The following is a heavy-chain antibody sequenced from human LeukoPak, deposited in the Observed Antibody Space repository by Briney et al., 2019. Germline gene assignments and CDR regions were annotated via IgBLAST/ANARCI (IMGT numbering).Heavy chain of an antibody. J-gene: IGHJ4*02. V-gene: IGHV1-2*02. CDR2: INPNSGGT. D-gene: IGHD2-21*02. CDR1: GYTFTGYY. CDR3: ARGSVYCGGDCLFDY. Sequence: GASVKVSCKASGYTFTGYYMHWVRQAPGQGLEWMGWINPNSGGTNYAQKFQGRVTMTRDTSISAAYMELSRLRSDDTAVYYCARGSVYCGGDCLFDYWGQGTLVTVSS.